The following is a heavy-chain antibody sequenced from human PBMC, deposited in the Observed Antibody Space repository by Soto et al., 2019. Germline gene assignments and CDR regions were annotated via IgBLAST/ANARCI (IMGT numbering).Heavy chain of an antibody. D-gene: IGHD3-9*01. Sequence: TSETLSLTCTVSGDSVGSDGYYWTWIRQHTGKSLEWIGDIYYSGSTSYHPSLKGRVTISVDTSENHLSLKLISVTAADTAFYYCARRHDILTGPDAFDTWGQGTMVTVSS. CDR3: ARRHDILTGPDAFDT. CDR1: GDSVGSDGYY. J-gene: IGHJ3*02. CDR2: IYYSGST. V-gene: IGHV4-31*02.